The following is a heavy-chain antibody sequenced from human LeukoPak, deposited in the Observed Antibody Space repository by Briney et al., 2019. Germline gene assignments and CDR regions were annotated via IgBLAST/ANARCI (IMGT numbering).Heavy chain of an antibody. CDR2: IYYSGST. V-gene: IGHV4-59*01. CDR3: ARGDSGSYLTLYYYGMDV. CDR1: DGSINSYY. Sequence: PSETLSLTCSVSDGSINSYYWGWIRQPPGKGLEWIGYIYYSGSTNYNPSLKSRVTISVDTSKNQFSLKLSSVTAADTAVYYCARGDSGSYLTLYYYGMDVWGQGTTVTVSS. J-gene: IGHJ6*02. D-gene: IGHD1-26*01.